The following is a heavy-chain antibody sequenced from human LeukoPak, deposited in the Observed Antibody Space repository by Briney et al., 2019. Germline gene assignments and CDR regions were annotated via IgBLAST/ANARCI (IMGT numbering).Heavy chain of an antibody. CDR2: ISSDGGST. J-gene: IGHJ2*01. V-gene: IGHV3-64*01. Sequence: GGSLRPSCAASGIIFSNYAMHWVRQGPGKGLECISTISSDGGSTYYANSVKGRFTISRDNSKNTLYLQMGSLRAEDMAVYYCARGRQGAKTRYFDLWGRGSRVPVSS. D-gene: IGHD1-26*01. CDR3: ARGRQGAKTRYFDL. CDR1: GIIFSNYA.